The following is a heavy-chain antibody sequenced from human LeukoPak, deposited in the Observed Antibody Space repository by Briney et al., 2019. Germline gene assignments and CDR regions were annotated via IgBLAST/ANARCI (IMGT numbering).Heavy chain of an antibody. D-gene: IGHD2-15*01. J-gene: IGHJ4*02. CDR2: ISGSGGST. Sequence: GGSLRLSCAASGFTFSSYAMSWVRQAPGKGLEWVSAISGSGGSTYYADSVKGRFTISRDNSKNTLYLQMNSLRAEDTAVYYCAKYVVVVAATPYHFDYWGQGTLVTVSS. V-gene: IGHV3-23*01. CDR3: AKYVVVVAATPYHFDY. CDR1: GFTFSSYA.